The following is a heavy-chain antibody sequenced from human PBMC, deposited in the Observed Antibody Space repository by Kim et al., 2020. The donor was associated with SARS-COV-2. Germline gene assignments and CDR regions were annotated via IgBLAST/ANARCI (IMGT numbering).Heavy chain of an antibody. D-gene: IGHD6-13*01. Sequence: SETLSLTCTVSGGSISSSSYYWSWIRQPPGKGLEWIGSIYYSGSTYYNPSLKSRVTISVDTSKNQFSLKLSSVTAADTAVYYCASPGGIAAAGTPAFYYYYGMDVWGQGTTVTVSS. CDR1: GGSISSSSYY. CDR3: ASPGGIAAAGTPAFYYYYGMDV. V-gene: IGHV4-39*01. J-gene: IGHJ6*02. CDR2: IYYSGST.